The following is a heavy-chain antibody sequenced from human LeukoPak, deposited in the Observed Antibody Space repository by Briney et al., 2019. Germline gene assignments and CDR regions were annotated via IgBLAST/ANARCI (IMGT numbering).Heavy chain of an antibody. CDR2: ISGSGGST. CDR3: VKGGGNVRRYFEY. D-gene: IGHD4-23*01. Sequence: GGSLRLSCAASGLTFSNYAMSWVRQAPGKGLEWVSAISGSGGSTYYTDSVKGRFTISRDNSKNTLYLQMNSLRAEDTAVYYCVKGGGNVRRYFEYWGQGTLVTVSS. V-gene: IGHV3-23*01. J-gene: IGHJ4*02. CDR1: GLTFSNYA.